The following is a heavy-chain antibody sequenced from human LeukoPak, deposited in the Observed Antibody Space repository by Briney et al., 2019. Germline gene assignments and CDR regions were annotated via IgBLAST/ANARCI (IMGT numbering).Heavy chain of an antibody. CDR2: IYDSGSS. D-gene: IGHD5-18*01. V-gene: IGHV4-59*01. J-gene: IGHJ4*02. Sequence: PAETLSLIHSVCGVPICSYLGTEIRQPPGKGLEGWGYIYDSGSSNYSPSLKRRVTMPVDSSKNPFSLQLTSQPPADTAVYYCARSERGYRYGWYDYWGQGTLVTVSS. CDR1: GVPICSYL. CDR3: ARSERGYRYGWYDY.